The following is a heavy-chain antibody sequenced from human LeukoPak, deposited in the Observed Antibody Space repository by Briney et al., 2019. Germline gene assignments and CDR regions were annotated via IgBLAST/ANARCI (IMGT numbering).Heavy chain of an antibody. CDR1: GGSISSSSYY. Sequence: SETLSLTCTVSGGSISSSSYYWGWIRQPPGKGLEWTGSFYYSGSTYYNPSLKSRVTISVDTSKNQFSLKLSSVTAADTTVYYCAKHHYSFSTVTYLDNWGQGTLVTVSS. J-gene: IGHJ4*02. V-gene: IGHV4-39*01. CDR2: FYYSGST. D-gene: IGHD4-17*01. CDR3: AKHHYSFSTVTYLDN.